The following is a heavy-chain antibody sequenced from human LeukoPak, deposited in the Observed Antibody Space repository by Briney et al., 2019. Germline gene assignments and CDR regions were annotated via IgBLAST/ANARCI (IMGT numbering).Heavy chain of an antibody. V-gene: IGHV3-7*01. CDR3: ARHGSGSYYYFDY. CDR1: GFTFSSYW. D-gene: IGHD3-10*01. Sequence: GGSLRLSCAASGFTFSSYWMSWVRQAPGKGLEWVANIKQDGSEKYYVDSVKGRFTISRDNAKNSLYLQMNSLRAEDTAVYYCARHGSGSYYYFDYWGQGTLVTVSS. CDR2: IKQDGSEK. J-gene: IGHJ4*02.